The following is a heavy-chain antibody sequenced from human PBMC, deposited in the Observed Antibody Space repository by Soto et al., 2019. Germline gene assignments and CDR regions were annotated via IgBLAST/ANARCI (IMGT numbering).Heavy chain of an antibody. CDR2: ISYDGSNK. V-gene: IGHV3-30*18. J-gene: IGHJ5*02. CDR1: GFTFSSYG. D-gene: IGHD3-10*01. Sequence: GGSLRLSCAASGFTFSSYGMHWVRQAPGKGLEWVAVISYDGSNKYYADSVKGRFTISRDNSKNTLYLQMNSLRAEDTAVYYCAKGSWFGEPRGDWFDPWGQGTLVTVSS. CDR3: AKGSWFGEPRGDWFDP.